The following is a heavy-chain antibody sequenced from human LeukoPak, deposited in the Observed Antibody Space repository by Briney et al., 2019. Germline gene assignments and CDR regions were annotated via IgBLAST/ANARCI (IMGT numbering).Heavy chain of an antibody. Sequence: ASVKVSCKASGYTFTDYYMHWVRQAPGQGLEWMGRINPNSGATTYSQKFQGWVTMTRDTSITTAYMELSRLRSDDTAVYYCATLDAFDIWGQGTMVTVSS. CDR2: INPNSGAT. J-gene: IGHJ3*02. CDR3: ATLDAFDI. V-gene: IGHV1-2*04. CDR1: GYTFTDYY.